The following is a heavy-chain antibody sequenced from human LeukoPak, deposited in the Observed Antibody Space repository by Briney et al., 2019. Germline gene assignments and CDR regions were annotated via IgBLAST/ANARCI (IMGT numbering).Heavy chain of an antibody. CDR3: ARAAAGPPGEFDY. CDR1: GGSISRSSYY. V-gene: IGHV4-39*01. CDR2: IYYSGST. D-gene: IGHD6-13*01. J-gene: IGHJ4*02. Sequence: SETLSLTCSVSGGSISRSSYYWGWIRQPPGKGLEWIGSIYYSGSTYYNPSLKSRVTISVDTSKNQFSLKLSSVTAADTAVYYCARAAAGPPGEFDYWGQGTLVTVSS.